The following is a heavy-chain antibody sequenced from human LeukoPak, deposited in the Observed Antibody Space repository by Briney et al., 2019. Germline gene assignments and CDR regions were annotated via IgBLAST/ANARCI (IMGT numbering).Heavy chain of an antibody. Sequence: GASVKVSCKASGGTFSSYAISWVRQAPGQGLEWMGRIIPILGIANYAQKFQGRVTITADKSTSTAYMEMTNLRFDDTAVYYCVDPDRWGQGTLVTVSS. J-gene: IGHJ1*01. CDR1: GGTFSSYA. CDR3: VDPDR. V-gene: IGHV1-69*04. D-gene: IGHD3-22*01. CDR2: IIPILGIA.